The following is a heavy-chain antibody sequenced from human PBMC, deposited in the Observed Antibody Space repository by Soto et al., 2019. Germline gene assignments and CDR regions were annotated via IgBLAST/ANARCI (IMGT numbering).Heavy chain of an antibody. CDR3: ARGEQWLDSAGYYYYGMDV. J-gene: IGHJ6*02. D-gene: IGHD6-19*01. V-gene: IGHV1-2*04. CDR2: TTPNSGGT. CDR1: GHTFTRYY. Sequence: ASVKVSSEASGHTFTRYYMHWVRQTPGEGRDWMGWTTPNSGGTNSAQNFQGWVTMTRETPISTAYMELSRLRSDDTAVYYCARGEQWLDSAGYYYYGMDVWGQGTTVTVYS.